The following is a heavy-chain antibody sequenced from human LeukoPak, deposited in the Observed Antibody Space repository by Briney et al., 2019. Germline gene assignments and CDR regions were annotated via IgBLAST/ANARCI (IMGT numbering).Heavy chain of an antibody. Sequence: ASVKVSCKASGYTFTSYDINWVRQATGQGLEWMGWMNPNSGNTGYAQKFQCRVTMTRNTSISTAYMELSSLRSEDTAVYYCARPLYYYGSGSYYNLLRNYYYYGMDVWGQGTTVTVSS. CDR3: ARPLYYYGSGSYYNLLRNYYYYGMDV. V-gene: IGHV1-8*01. J-gene: IGHJ6*02. CDR2: MNPNSGNT. CDR1: GYTFTSYD. D-gene: IGHD3-10*01.